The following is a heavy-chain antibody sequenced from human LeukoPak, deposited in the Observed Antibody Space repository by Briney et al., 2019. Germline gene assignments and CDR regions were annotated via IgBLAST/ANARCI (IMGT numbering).Heavy chain of an antibody. CDR1: GGSISSYY. J-gene: IGHJ4*02. V-gene: IGHV4-4*07. Sequence: PSETLSLTCTVSGGSISSYYWSWIRQPAGKGLEWIGHIYTSGSTNYNPSLKSRVTMSVDTSKSQFSLRLSSVTAADTAVYYCAREGTSGWYYFDYWGQGTLVTVSS. CDR2: IYTSGST. CDR3: AREGTSGWYYFDY. D-gene: IGHD6-19*01.